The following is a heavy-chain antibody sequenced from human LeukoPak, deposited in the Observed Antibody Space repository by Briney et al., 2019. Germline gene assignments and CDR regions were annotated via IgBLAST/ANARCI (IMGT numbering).Heavy chain of an antibody. CDR2: ISSNGGST. Sequence: PGGSLRLSCSASGFTFSSYAMHWVRHAPGKGLEYVSAISSNGGSTYYADSVKGRFTISRDNPKNTLYLQMSSLRAEDTAVYYCVKTEDIVVVPAAMPFDYWGQGTLVTVSS. CDR1: GFTFSSYA. V-gene: IGHV3-64D*06. D-gene: IGHD2-2*01. J-gene: IGHJ4*02. CDR3: VKTEDIVVVPAAMPFDY.